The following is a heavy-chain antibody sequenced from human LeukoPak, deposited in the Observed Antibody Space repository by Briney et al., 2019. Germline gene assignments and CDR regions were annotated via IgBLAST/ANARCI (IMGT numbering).Heavy chain of an antibody. J-gene: IGHJ4*02. CDR2: ISTDGSQA. Sequence: GGSLRLSCEASGFTFSNYWMHWVRQAPGKGLMWVSQISTDGSQAFYADSVKGRFTISRDNAKNTLFLQMDSLRPEDTAVYYCVRSLRSADFWGQGTLVTVSS. V-gene: IGHV3-74*01. CDR3: VRSLRSADF. CDR1: GFTFSNYW.